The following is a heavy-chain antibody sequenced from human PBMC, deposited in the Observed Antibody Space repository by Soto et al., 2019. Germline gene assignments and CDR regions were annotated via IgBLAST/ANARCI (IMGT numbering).Heavy chain of an antibody. D-gene: IGHD2-8*02. CDR3: ARCSSCTGINCRPGYYFYYASDL. CDR1: GGSVTSRNYF. V-gene: IGHV4-61*01. CDR2: IYYSGST. Sequence: SETLSLTCNVSGGSVTSRNYFWSWIRQSPGQGLEWIGYIYYSGSTNYNPSLKSRVTISLDTSKNQLSLNVSSVTAADTAGYYCARCSSCTGINCRPGYYFYYASDLWGQGTAVTVSS. J-gene: IGHJ6*02.